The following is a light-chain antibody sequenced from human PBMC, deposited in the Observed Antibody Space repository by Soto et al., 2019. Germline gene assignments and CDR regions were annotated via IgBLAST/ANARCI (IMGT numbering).Light chain of an antibody. CDR3: QQYNTYST. CDR2: DAS. V-gene: IGKV1-5*01. CDR1: QNIRNW. Sequence: IQMTQSPSTLCASLCSSFTMSFRASQNIRNWLAWYQQKPGKAPNPLIYDASSLKSGVPARFSGSGSGTEFTLTISSLQPDDFATYYCQQYNTYSTFGQGTRLEIK. J-gene: IGKJ5*01.